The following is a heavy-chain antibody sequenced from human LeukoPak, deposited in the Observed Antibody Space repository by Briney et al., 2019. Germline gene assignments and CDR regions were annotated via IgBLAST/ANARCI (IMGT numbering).Heavy chain of an antibody. CDR2: IYYSGST. V-gene: IGHV4-38-2*02. J-gene: IGHJ6*02. D-gene: IGHD3-10*02. Sequence: SETLSLTCTVSGYSISSGYYWGWIRQPPGKGLEWIGYIYYSGSTNYNPSLKSRVTISVDTSKNQFSLKLSSVTAADTAVYYCARGAPLFGNYYYYGMDVWGQGTTVTVTS. CDR1: GYSISSGYY. CDR3: ARGAPLFGNYYYYGMDV.